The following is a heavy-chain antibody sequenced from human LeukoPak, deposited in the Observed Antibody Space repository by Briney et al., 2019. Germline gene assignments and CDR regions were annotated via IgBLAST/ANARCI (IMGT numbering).Heavy chain of an antibody. CDR3: ATIGYCSGSSCYGFDY. CDR1: GFTFSNAW. D-gene: IGHD2-2*03. CDR2: IKSKLDGGTT. V-gene: IGHV3-15*01. Sequence: GGSLRLSCAASGFTFSNAWMNWVRQAPGRGLEWLGRIKSKLDGGTTDYAAPVKGRFTMSRDDSKNTVYLQMNSLKTEDTAVYYCATIGYCSGSSCYGFDYWGQGTQVTVSS. J-gene: IGHJ4*02.